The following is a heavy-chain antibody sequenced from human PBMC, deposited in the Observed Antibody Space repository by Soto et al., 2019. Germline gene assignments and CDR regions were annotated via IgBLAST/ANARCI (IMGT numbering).Heavy chain of an antibody. D-gene: IGHD3-10*01. V-gene: IGHV3-48*02. CDR3: AIWYGSGSYYNPLDY. CDR1: GFTFSSYS. Sequence: GGSLRLSGAASGFTFSSYSMNWVRQAPGKGLEWVSYISSCSSTIYYADYVKGRFTNSRDNAKNSLYLQMNSLRDEDTAVYYCAIWYGSGSYYNPLDYWGQGTLVTVSS. J-gene: IGHJ4*02. CDR2: ISSCSSTI.